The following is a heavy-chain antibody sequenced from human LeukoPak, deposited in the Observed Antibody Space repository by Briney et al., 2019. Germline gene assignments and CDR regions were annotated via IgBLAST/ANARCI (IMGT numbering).Heavy chain of an antibody. D-gene: IGHD3-22*01. Sequence: GGSLRLSCAASGFTFSSYAIHWVRQAPGKGLEWVAVISYDGRNKYYADSVKGRFTISRDNSKNTLYLQMNSLRAEDTAVYYCAYSYDRIGYYGAFDIWGQGTMVTVSS. V-gene: IGHV3-30*01. CDR1: GFTFSSYA. J-gene: IGHJ3*02. CDR2: ISYDGRNK. CDR3: AYSYDRIGYYGAFDI.